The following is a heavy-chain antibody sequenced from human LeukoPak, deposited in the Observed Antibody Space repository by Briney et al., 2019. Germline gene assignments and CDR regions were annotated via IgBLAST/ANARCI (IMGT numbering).Heavy chain of an antibody. J-gene: IGHJ4*02. CDR3: ARVRYCSSTSCYTFDY. CDR2: IIPVLGIA. CDR1: GGTFSSYT. V-gene: IGHV1-69*10. D-gene: IGHD2-2*02. Sequence: SVKVSCKASGGTFSSYTISWVRQAPGQGLEWMGWIIPVLGIANYAQKFQGRVTITADKSTSTAYMELSSLRSEDTAVYYCARVRYCSSTSCYTFDYWGQGTLVTVSS.